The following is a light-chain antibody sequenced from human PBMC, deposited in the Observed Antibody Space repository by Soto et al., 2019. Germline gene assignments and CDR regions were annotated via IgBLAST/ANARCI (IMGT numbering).Light chain of an antibody. Sequence: EIVLTQSPGTLSLSPGERATLSCRASQSVSSSYLAWYQQKPGQAPRLLIYGASSRATGIPDRFSGSGSGTDFTLTISILEPEDFAVYYCQQYRSSPTFTFGPGTKVDIK. V-gene: IGKV3-20*01. J-gene: IGKJ3*01. CDR2: GAS. CDR3: QQYRSSPTFT. CDR1: QSVSSSY.